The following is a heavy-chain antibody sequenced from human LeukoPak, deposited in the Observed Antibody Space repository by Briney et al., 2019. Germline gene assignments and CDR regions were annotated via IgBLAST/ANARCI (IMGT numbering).Heavy chain of an antibody. D-gene: IGHD6-19*01. J-gene: IGHJ4*02. Sequence: GGSLRLSCAASGFTFSSYTMHWVRQAPGKGLEWVAVISYDGSNKYYADPVKGRFTISRDNSKNTLYLQMNSLRAEDTAVYYCARALAVAGTGVYWGQGTLVTVSS. CDR2: ISYDGSNK. CDR3: ARALAVAGTGVY. CDR1: GFTFSSYT. V-gene: IGHV3-30-3*01.